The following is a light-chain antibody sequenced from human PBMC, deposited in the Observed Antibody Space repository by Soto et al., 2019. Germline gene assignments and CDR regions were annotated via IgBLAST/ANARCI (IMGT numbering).Light chain of an antibody. Sequence: EIVLTQSPATLSLSPGARATLSCRASRSVSASLAWYQLKPGQAPRLLIYDASNRATDIPARFSGSGSGTDFTLTISSLESEDFAVYYCQDRSNWPPAIRVGEGTRLEIK. CDR3: QDRSNWPPAIR. V-gene: IGKV3-11*01. J-gene: IGKJ5*01. CDR2: DAS. CDR1: RSVSAS.